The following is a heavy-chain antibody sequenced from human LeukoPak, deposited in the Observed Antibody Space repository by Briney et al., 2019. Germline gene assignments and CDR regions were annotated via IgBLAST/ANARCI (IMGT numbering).Heavy chain of an antibody. CDR1: GFTFSSYA. V-gene: IGHV3-23*01. CDR3: AKKLGRTNYGLSNY. CDR2: ISGSGGGT. J-gene: IGHJ4*02. Sequence: GGSLRLSCAASGFTFSSYAMSWVRQAPGKGLEWVSAISGSGGGTYYADSVKGRFTISRDNSKNTLYLQMNSLRAEDTAVYYCAKKLGRTNYGLSNYWGQGTLVTVSS. D-gene: IGHD1-7*01.